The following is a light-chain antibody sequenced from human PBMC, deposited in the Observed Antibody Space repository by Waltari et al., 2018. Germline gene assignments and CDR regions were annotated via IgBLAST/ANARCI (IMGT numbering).Light chain of an antibody. CDR1: SGHSSYA. Sequence: QLLLTQSPSASASLGASVKLTCTLSSGHSSYAIAWHQQQPDKGPRSLMKVNSDGSHIKGDGIPDRFSGSTPGAERYLTISSLQSEDEADYYCQTGGFGIWVFGGGTKLTVL. CDR2: VNSDGSH. CDR3: QTGGFGIWV. V-gene: IGLV4-69*01. J-gene: IGLJ3*02.